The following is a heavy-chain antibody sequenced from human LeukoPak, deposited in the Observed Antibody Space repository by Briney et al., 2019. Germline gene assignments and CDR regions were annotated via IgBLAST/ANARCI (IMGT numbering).Heavy chain of an antibody. V-gene: IGHV3-74*01. CDR1: GFTFITYW. CDR3: ARAFGSGSQVINYFDF. CDR2: INSDGSTT. D-gene: IGHD3-10*01. Sequence: PGGSLRLSCAGSGFTFITYWMHWLRQAPGEGLVWVSSINSDGSTTTYADSVKGRFTISRDNAKNMGYLQMNSLRAEDTAVYYCARAFGSGSQVINYFDFWGQGTLVTVSS. J-gene: IGHJ4*02.